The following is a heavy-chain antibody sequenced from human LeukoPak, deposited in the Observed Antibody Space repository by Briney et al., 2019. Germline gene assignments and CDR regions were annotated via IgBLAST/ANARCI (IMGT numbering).Heavy chain of an antibody. CDR3: ARVGYGSGSYRQKDYGMDV. Sequence: PGGSQPLSRAASGFTFRSYNMNWVRPTPGKGREWVSSISSSRSYIYYAHSVKGRFTISRDNAKNSLYLQMNSLRAEDTAVYYCARVGYGSGSYRQKDYGMDVWGQGTTVSVSS. CDR2: ISSSRSYI. D-gene: IGHD3-10*01. J-gene: IGHJ6*02. CDR1: GFTFRSYN. V-gene: IGHV3-21*01.